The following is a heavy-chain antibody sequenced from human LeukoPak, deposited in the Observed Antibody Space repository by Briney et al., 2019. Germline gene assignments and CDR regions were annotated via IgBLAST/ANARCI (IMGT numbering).Heavy chain of an antibody. V-gene: IGHV5-51*01. J-gene: IGHJ5*02. CDR3: ARLGSGWQLNWFDP. D-gene: IGHD6-19*01. CDR1: GYRFTNYW. Sequence: GESLKISCQASGYRFTNYWIGWVRQMPGKGLEWMGIIYPTDSDTRYSPSFQGQVTISIDKSISTAYPQWRSLKASDSAMYYCARLGSGWQLNWFDPWGQGTLVTVSS. CDR2: IYPTDSDT.